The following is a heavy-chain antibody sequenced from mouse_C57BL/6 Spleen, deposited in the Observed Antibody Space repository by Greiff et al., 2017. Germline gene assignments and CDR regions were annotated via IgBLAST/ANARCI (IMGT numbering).Heavy chain of an antibody. CDR1: GFTFSSYT. J-gene: IGHJ1*03. Sequence: EVQVVESGGGLVKPGGSLKLSCAASGFTFSSYTMSWVRQTPEKRLEWVATISGGGGNTYYPDSVKGRFTISRDNAKNTLYLQMSSLRSADTALYYCARQRTVGYFDVWGTGTTVTVSS. V-gene: IGHV5-9*01. CDR2: ISGGGGNT. D-gene: IGHD1-1*01. CDR3: ARQRTVGYFDV.